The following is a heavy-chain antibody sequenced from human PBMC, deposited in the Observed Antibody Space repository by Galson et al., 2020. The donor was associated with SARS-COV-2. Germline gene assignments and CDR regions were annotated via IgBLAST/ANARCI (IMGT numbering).Heavy chain of an antibody. Sequence: GGSLRLSCAASGFPFSSYAMTWVRQAPGQGLEWVSGMTASGIDTYYADSVKGRFTISRDNSKNTLYLQMNSLRAEDTAIYYCAKEEHSYVHYYDLDYGGHGTRVTVSS. J-gene: IGHJ4*01. CDR2: MTASGIDT. CDR3: AKEEHSYVHYYDLDY. D-gene: IGHD5-18*01. CDR1: GFPFSSYA. V-gene: IGHV3-23*01.